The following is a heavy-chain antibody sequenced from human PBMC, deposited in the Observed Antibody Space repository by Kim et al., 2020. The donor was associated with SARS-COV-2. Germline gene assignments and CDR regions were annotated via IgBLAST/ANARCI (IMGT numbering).Heavy chain of an antibody. D-gene: IGHD1-26*01. Sequence: GGSLRLSCAASGFSFSSYAMHWVRQAPGKGLEWVAVISYDGSNKYYADSVKGRFTMSRDNSKNTLYLQMNSLRAEDTAVYYCARPYSGSYYSGCDPWGQGTPVTVSS. V-gene: IGHV3-30-3*01. J-gene: IGHJ5*02. CDR2: ISYDGSNK. CDR3: ARPYSGSYYSGCDP. CDR1: GFSFSSYA.